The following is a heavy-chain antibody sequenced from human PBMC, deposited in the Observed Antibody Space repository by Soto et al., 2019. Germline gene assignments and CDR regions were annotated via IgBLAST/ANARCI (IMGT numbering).Heavy chain of an antibody. D-gene: IGHD2-21*02. CDR2: TRNKANSYTT. CDR1: GFTFSDHY. Sequence: GGSLRPSCAASGFTFSDHYMDWVRQAPGKGLEWVGRTRNKANSYTTEYAASVKGRFTISRDDSKNSLYLQMNSLKTEDTAVYYCARSWDLAYCGGDCYSGAFDIWGQGTMVTVSS. CDR3: ARSWDLAYCGGDCYSGAFDI. V-gene: IGHV3-72*01. J-gene: IGHJ3*02.